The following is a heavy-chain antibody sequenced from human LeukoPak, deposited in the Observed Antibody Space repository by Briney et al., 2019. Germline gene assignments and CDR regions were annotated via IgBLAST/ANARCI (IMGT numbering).Heavy chain of an antibody. D-gene: IGHD3-16*01. CDR3: ARGLAVLTVDWYFDL. V-gene: IGHV3-21*01. Sequence: PGGSPRLSCAASGFTFSSYSMIWVRQAPGKGLEWVSFISLASSYIYYADSVKGRFTISRDNANNSLSLQMNSLRADDTAVYYCARGLAVLTVDWYFDLWGRGTLVTVSS. CDR2: ISLASSYI. CDR1: GFTFSSYS. J-gene: IGHJ2*01.